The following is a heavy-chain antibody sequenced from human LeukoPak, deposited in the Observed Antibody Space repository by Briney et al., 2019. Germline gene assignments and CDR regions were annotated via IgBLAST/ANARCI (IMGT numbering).Heavy chain of an antibody. CDR3: ARDQEGVIDY. D-gene: IGHD3-10*01. V-gene: IGHV3-33*08. J-gene: IGHJ4*02. CDR2: IWYDGSNK. Sequence: GGSLRLSCAASGFSFSSYAMTWVRQAPGKGLEWVAVIWYDGSNKYYADSVKGRFTISRDNAKNSLYLQMNSLRAEDTAVYYCARDQEGVIDYWGQGTLVTVSS. CDR1: GFSFSSYA.